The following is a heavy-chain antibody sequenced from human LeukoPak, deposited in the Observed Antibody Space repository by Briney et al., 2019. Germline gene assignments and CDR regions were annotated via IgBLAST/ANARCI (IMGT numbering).Heavy chain of an antibody. J-gene: IGHJ4*02. CDR2: IKSKTDGGTT. Sequence: GGSLRLSCAASGFTFSNAWMSWVRQAPGKGLEWVGRIKSKTDGGTTGYAAPVKGRFTISRDDSKNTLYLQMNSLKTEDTAVYYCTTGSAGIVVVPAAMGQFDYWGQGTLVTVSS. D-gene: IGHD2-2*01. CDR3: TTGSAGIVVVPAAMGQFDY. V-gene: IGHV3-15*01. CDR1: GFTFSNAW.